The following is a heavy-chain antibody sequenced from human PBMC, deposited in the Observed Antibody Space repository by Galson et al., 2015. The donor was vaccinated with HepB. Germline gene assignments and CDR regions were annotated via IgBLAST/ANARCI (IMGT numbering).Heavy chain of an antibody. CDR1: GFTFSSYS. Sequence: SLRLSCAASGFTFSSYSMNWVRQAPGKGLEWVSSISSSSSYIYYADSVKGRFTISRDNAKNSLYLQMNSLRAEDTAVYYCARDPGSSSWIFNWFDPWGQGTLVTVSS. J-gene: IGHJ5*02. V-gene: IGHV3-21*01. D-gene: IGHD6-13*01. CDR3: ARDPGSSSWIFNWFDP. CDR2: ISSSSSYI.